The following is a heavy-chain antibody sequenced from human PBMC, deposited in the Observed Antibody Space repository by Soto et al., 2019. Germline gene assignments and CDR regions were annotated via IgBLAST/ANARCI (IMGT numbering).Heavy chain of an antibody. Sequence: SETLSLTCTVSGGSILNGGHYWTWIRQHPGKGLEWIGRIFFSGNTHYNPTLKSRLTFSLDTAKNQFSLKLTSLTAADTAIYCCSRDNYGGMLVIWGPGALVTVSS. CDR2: IFFSGNT. D-gene: IGHD4-17*01. J-gene: IGHJ4*02. CDR3: SRDNYGGMLVI. V-gene: IGHV4-31*03. CDR1: GGSILNGGHY.